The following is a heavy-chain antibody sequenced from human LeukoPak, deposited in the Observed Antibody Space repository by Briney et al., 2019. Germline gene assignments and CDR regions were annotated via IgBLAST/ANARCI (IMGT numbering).Heavy chain of an antibody. Sequence: ASVKVSCKVSGYTLTDYSMHWMRQAPGKGLEWMGGFNPEDGETIYAQKFQGRVTMIEDTSTDTAYMELTSLRSDDTAVYYCAAGGTITTEFDFWGQGTLVTVSS. CDR2: FNPEDGET. CDR3: AAGGTITTEFDF. CDR1: GYTLTDYS. J-gene: IGHJ4*02. D-gene: IGHD4-11*01. V-gene: IGHV1-24*01.